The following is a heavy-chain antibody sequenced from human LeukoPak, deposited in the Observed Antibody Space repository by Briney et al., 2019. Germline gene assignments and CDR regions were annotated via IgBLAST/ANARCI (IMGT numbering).Heavy chain of an antibody. CDR2: IGGSGGST. CDR1: GFTFSSYA. Sequence: GGSLRLSCAASGFTFSSYAMSWVRQAPGKGLEWASAIGGSGGSTYYADSVKGRFTISRDNSKNTLYLQMNSLRAEDTAVYYCAKDHQDSSGIDYWGQGTLVTVSS. J-gene: IGHJ4*02. CDR3: AKDHQDSSGIDY. D-gene: IGHD6-19*01. V-gene: IGHV3-23*01.